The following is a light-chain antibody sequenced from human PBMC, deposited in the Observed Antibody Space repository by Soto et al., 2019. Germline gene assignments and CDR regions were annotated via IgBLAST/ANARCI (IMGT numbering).Light chain of an antibody. CDR1: QSVSNNY. CDR2: GAS. Sequence: EIVLTQSPGTLSLSPGERATLSCRASQSVSNNYLAWYQQKPGQAPRLLIYGASNRATGIPDRLSGSGSGTDFTLTISRLEPEDSAVYYCQQYGSSPTWTFGQGTKVDIK. CDR3: QQYGSSPTWT. V-gene: IGKV3-20*01. J-gene: IGKJ1*01.